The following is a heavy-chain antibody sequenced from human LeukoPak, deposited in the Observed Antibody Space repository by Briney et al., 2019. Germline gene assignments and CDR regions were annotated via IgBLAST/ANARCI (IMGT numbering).Heavy chain of an antibody. CDR1: GGSFSGYY. D-gene: IGHD3-22*01. CDR2: INHRGST. J-gene: IGHJ4*02. Sequence: SETLSLTCAVSGGSFSGYYWSWIRQPPGKGLEWIGEINHRGSTNYNPSLKSRVTISVGTSKNQFSLKLSSATAADTAFYYCARTNYYDSSGYYSLDYWGQGTLVTVSS. V-gene: IGHV4-34*01. CDR3: ARTNYYDSSGYYSLDY.